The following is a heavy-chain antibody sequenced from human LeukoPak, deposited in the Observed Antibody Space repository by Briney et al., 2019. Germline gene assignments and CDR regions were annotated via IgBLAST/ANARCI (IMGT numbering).Heavy chain of an antibody. D-gene: IGHD2-2*01. CDR1: GITFSSYS. Sequence: EGSLRLSCAASGITFSSYSMSWVRQAPGKGLEWVSSISFSGTTTYYADSVKGRFTVSRDNSKNTLYLQMDGLRAEDTAVYYCARDPTELQLLSYYFDYWGQGTLVAVSS. V-gene: IGHV3-23*01. CDR3: ARDPTELQLLSYYFDY. CDR2: ISFSGTTT. J-gene: IGHJ4*02.